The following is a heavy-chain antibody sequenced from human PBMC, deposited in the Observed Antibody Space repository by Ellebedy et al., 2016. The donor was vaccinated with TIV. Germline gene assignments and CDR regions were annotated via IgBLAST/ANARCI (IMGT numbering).Heavy chain of an antibody. CDR1: GFIFSGYA. CDR2: ISNDGGTT. J-gene: IGHJ4*02. D-gene: IGHD2/OR15-2a*01. V-gene: IGHV3-64D*06. CDR3: VMGYFFDY. Sequence: PGGSLRLSCSASGFIFSGYAMRWVRQAPGRGLEHVSIISNDGGTTSYADSVKGRFTISSDNYKNTVYLQMNIVRPEDAAVYYCVMGYFFDYWGQGTLVTVSS.